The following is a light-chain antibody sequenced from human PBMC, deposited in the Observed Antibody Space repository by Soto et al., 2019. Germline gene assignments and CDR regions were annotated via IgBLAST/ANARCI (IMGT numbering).Light chain of an antibody. CDR1: QSVTTY. V-gene: IGKV3-11*01. Sequence: EIVLTQSPATLSLSPGERANLSCRASQSVTTYLAGYQQKAGQAPRLLIYDASNRATGIPARFSGSGSGTDFPLTISSLEPEDFAVYYCQQRISGWTFGQGTKVEIK. CDR2: DAS. J-gene: IGKJ1*01. CDR3: QQRISGWT.